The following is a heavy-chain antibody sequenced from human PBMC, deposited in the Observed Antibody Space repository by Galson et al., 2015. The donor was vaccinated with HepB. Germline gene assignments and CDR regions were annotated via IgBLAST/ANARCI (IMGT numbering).Heavy chain of an antibody. CDR3: ASPYCSGGSCYPYYYYGMDV. V-gene: IGHV1-46*01. CDR2: INPSGGST. D-gene: IGHD2-15*01. CDR1: GYTFTSYY. Sequence: SVKVSCKASGYTFTSYYMHWVRQAPGQGLEWMGIINPSGGSTSYAQKFQGRVTMTRDTSTSTVYMELSSLRSEDTAVYYCASPYCSGGSCYPYYYYGMDVWGQGTTVTVSS. J-gene: IGHJ6*02.